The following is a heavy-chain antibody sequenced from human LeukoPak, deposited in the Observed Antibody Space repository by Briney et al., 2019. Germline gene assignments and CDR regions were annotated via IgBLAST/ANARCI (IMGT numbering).Heavy chain of an antibody. CDR1: GFTFTDNY. CDR3: AREIKVAGDAFDI. CDR2: ISTTGNTV. D-gene: IGHD5-12*01. Sequence: PGGSLRLSCAASGFTFTDNYMAWIRQAPGRGLEWVSYISTTGNTVYYSDSVKGRFTISRDNAKNSLFLQMNSLRAEDTAVYYCAREIKVAGDAFDIWGQGTMVTVSS. J-gene: IGHJ3*02. V-gene: IGHV3-11*04.